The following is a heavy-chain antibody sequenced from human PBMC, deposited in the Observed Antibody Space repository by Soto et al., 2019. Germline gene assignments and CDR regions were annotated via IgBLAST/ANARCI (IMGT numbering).Heavy chain of an antibody. J-gene: IGHJ4*02. V-gene: IGHV1-46*01. Sequence: ASVKVSCEACGYTFTGYYMHWVRQATGQGLEWMAIINPSGGSTNYAQKFQGRITLTRDTSTGTVFMELSSLRSEDTAVYYCARNLASADVWGQGTLVTVSS. CDR1: GYTFTGYY. D-gene: IGHD6-13*01. CDR2: INPSGGST. CDR3: ARNLASADV.